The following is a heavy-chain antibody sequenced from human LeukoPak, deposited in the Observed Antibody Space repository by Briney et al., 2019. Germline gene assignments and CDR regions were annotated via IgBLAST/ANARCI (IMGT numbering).Heavy chain of an antibody. Sequence: PSETLSLTCAVYGGSFSGYYWSWIRQPPVKGLEWIGEINHSGSTNYNPSLKSRVTISVDTSKNQFSLKLSSVTTADTAVYYCARGVVDDFWSGLDRAFDIWGQGTMVTVSS. V-gene: IGHV4-34*01. J-gene: IGHJ3*02. CDR3: ARGVVDDFWSGLDRAFDI. CDR2: INHSGST. CDR1: GGSFSGYY. D-gene: IGHD3-3*01.